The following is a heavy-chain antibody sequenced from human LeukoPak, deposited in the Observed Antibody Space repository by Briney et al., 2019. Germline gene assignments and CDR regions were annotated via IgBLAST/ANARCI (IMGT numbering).Heavy chain of an antibody. CDR2: ISGSGSST. CDR3: AKFEFGF. CDR1: GFTFSSYD. Sequence: GGSLRLSCAASGFTFSSYDMSWVRQAPGKGLQWVSGISGSGSSTYYADSVKGRFTISRDNSKNTLYLQMNSLRDEDTAVYYCAKFEFGFWGQGTLVTVSS. V-gene: IGHV3-23*01. D-gene: IGHD3-16*01. J-gene: IGHJ4*02.